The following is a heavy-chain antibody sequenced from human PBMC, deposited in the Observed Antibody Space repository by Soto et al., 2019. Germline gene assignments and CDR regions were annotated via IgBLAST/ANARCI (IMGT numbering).Heavy chain of an antibody. V-gene: IGHV3-15*01. Sequence: EVQLVESGGGLVKPGGSLRLSCAASGFTLDSAWVNWVRQAPGKGLEWVAQAKRKAAGGAIDYAAPVKGRFIISRDDSKHMAYLQMNSLNIEDTALYYCTTGYGRDWYGWGQGTLVTVSS. CDR3: TTGYGRDWYG. CDR2: AKRKAAGGAI. CDR1: GFTLDSAW. D-gene: IGHD6-19*01. J-gene: IGHJ4*02.